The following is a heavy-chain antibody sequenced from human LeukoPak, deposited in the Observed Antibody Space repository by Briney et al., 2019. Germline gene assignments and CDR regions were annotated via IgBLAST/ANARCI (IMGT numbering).Heavy chain of an antibody. D-gene: IGHD2-15*01. V-gene: IGHV4-4*07. CDR3: ARLECSGGSCYADY. CDR1: GGSISSYY. CDR2: IYTSGST. Sequence: SETLSLTCTVSGGSISSYYWSWIRQPAGKGLEWIGRIYTSGSTNYNPSLKSRVTMSVDTSKNQFSLKLSSVTAADTAVYYCARLECSGGSCYADYWGQGTLVTVSS. J-gene: IGHJ4*02.